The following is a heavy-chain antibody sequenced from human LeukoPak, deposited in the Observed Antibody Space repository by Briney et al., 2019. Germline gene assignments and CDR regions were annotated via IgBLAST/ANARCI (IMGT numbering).Heavy chain of an antibody. J-gene: IGHJ4*02. D-gene: IGHD3-10*01. CDR3: ARDLPPYYYGSGSCDY. CDR2: IIPIFGTA. Sequence: SVKVSCKASGGTFSSYVISWVRQAPGQGLEWMGRIIPIFGTANYAQKFQGRVTITTDESTSTAYMELSSLRSEDTAVYYCARDLPPYYYGSGSCDYWGQGALVTVSS. V-gene: IGHV1-69*05. CDR1: GGTFSSYV.